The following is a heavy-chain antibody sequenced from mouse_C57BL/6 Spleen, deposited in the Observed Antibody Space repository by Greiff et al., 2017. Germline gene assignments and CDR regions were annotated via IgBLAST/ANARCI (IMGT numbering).Heavy chain of an antibody. CDR1: GYTFTSYW. V-gene: IGHV1-53*01. Sequence: QVQLQQPGTELVKPGASVKLSCKASGYTFTSYWMHWVKQSPGQGLEWIGNINPSNGGTNYNEKFKSKATLTVDKSSSTAYMQLSSLTSEDSAVYYCARSTIVDWYFDVWGTGTTVTVSS. CDR3: ARSTIVDWYFDV. D-gene: IGHD2-5*01. CDR2: INPSNGGT. J-gene: IGHJ1*03.